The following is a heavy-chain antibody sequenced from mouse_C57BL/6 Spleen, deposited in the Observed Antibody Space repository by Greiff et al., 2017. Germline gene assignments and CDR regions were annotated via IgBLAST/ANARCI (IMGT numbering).Heavy chain of an antibody. D-gene: IGHD1-1*01. CDR1: GYTFTSYW. J-gene: IGHJ4*01. V-gene: IGHV1-5*01. CDR2: IYPGNSDT. CDR3: TRGTQGSFYYAMDY. Sequence: VQLQQSGTVLARPGASVKMSCKTSGYTFTSYWMHWVKQRPGQGLEWIGAIYPGNSDTSSNQKFKGKAKLTAVTSASTAYMELSSLTNEDSAVYYCTRGTQGSFYYAMDYWGQGTSVTVSS.